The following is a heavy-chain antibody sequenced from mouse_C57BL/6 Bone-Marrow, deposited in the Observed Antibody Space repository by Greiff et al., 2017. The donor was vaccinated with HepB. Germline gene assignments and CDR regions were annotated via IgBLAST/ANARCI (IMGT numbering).Heavy chain of an antibody. D-gene: IGHD3-2*02. CDR3: ARWGQLRLPFAY. V-gene: IGHV1-18*01. CDR1: GYTFTDYN. J-gene: IGHJ3*01. Sequence: VQLQQSGPELVKPGASVKIPCKASGYTFTDYNMDWVKRSHGRSLEWIGDINPNNGGTIYNQKFKGKATLTVDKSSSTAYMELRSLTSEDTAVYYCARWGQLRLPFAYWGQGTLVTVSA. CDR2: INPNNGGT.